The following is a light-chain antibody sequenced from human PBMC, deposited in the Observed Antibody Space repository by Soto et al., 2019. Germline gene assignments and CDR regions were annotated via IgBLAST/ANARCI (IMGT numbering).Light chain of an antibody. V-gene: IGLV2-14*01. CDR1: SSDVGGYNY. J-gene: IGLJ3*02. CDR2: GVT. CDR3: SSYTISSTRV. Sequence: QSALTQPASVSGSPGQSITISCTGTSSDVGGYNYVSWYQQHPGKAPKLIIYGVTNRPSGVSNRFAASKSGNTASLTISGLQAEDEADYYCSSYTISSTRVFGGGTKLTVL.